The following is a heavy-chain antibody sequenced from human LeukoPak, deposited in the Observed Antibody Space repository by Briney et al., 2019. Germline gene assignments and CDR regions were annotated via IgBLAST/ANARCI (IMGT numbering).Heavy chain of an antibody. J-gene: IGHJ5*02. D-gene: IGHD2-2*01. CDR2: INHNGST. CDR3: ATRGGPVVPAAMWPHWFDP. Sequence: PSETLSLTCAVYGGTFSGYYWSWVRQPPGKGLEWIGEINHNGSTNYNPSLKSRVTTSVDTSKNQFSLKLSSVTAADTDVYYCATRGGPVVPAAMWPHWFDPWGEGSLVTVSS. CDR1: GGTFSGYY. V-gene: IGHV4-34*08.